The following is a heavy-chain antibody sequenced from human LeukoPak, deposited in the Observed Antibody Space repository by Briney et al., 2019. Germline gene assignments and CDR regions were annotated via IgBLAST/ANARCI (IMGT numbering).Heavy chain of an antibody. CDR2: INTNTGNP. V-gene: IGHV7-4-1*02. D-gene: IGHD3-10*01. Sequence: ASVKVSCKPSGYTFNKYAMNWVRQAPGQGLEWMGWINTNTGNPSYARDFTGRFVFSLDTSVNSAFLQINNLKAEDTAFYYCTLGSYWGQGTLVTVSS. J-gene: IGHJ4*02. CDR3: TLGSY. CDR1: GYTFNKYA.